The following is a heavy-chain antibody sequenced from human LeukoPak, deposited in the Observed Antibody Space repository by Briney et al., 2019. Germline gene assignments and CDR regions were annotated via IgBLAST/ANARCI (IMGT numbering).Heavy chain of an antibody. V-gene: IGHV5-51*01. CDR3: ARLVGYVPAASPRYFDL. Sequence: GESLQISCKGSGYSFTSYWIGWVRPMPGKGLEWMGIIYPGDSDTRYSPSFQGQVTISADKSISTAYLQWSSLKASDTAMYYCARLVGYVPAASPRYFDLWGRGTLVTVSS. D-gene: IGHD2-2*01. J-gene: IGHJ2*01. CDR2: IYPGDSDT. CDR1: GYSFTSYW.